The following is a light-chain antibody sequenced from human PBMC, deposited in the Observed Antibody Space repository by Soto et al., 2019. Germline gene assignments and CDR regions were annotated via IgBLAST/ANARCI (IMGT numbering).Light chain of an antibody. J-gene: IGKJ1*01. CDR3: QQYSIAKWT. CDR2: GTS. CDR1: QSLDNRH. V-gene: IGKV3-20*01. Sequence: IVLTQSPGTLSLSPGERATLSCRASQSLDNRHLAWYQQKPGQAPGVLIYGTSNRATGIPVRFSGSGSGTDFTLTISRLEPEDFAVYYCQQYSIAKWTFGQGTNLEIK.